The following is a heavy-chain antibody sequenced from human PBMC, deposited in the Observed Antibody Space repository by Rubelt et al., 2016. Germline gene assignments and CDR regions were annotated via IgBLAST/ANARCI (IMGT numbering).Heavy chain of an antibody. V-gene: IGHV3-23*04. CDR2: ISNSGGGP. CDR1: GFTFSSYA. CDR3: AKGSGSNNGAFDY. J-gene: IGHJ4*02. Sequence: EVHLVESGGGLVKPGGSLRLSCAASGFTFSSYAMSWVRQAPGKGLEWVSGISNSGGGPYYPRSVKGRFTFSSDNSKNTLYLQMNSRRAEDTAVYYCAKGSGSNNGAFDYWGQGTLVTVSS. D-gene: IGHD2-8*01.